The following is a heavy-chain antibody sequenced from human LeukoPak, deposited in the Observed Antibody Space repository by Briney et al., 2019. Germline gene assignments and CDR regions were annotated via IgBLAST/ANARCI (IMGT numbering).Heavy chain of an antibody. V-gene: IGHV1-2*02. J-gene: IGHJ6*03. CDR3: ARDLWSGSNDYYYMDV. D-gene: IGHD3-3*01. Sequence: GASVKVSCKASGGTFSSYAISWVRQAPGQGLEWMGWINPNSGGTNYAQKFQGRVTMTRDTSISTAYMELSRLRSDDTAVYYCARDLWSGSNDYYYMDVWGKGTTVTVSS. CDR1: GGTFSSYA. CDR2: INPNSGGT.